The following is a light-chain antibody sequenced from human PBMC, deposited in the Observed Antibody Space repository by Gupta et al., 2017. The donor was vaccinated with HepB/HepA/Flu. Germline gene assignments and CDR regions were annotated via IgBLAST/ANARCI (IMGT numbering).Light chain of an antibody. J-gene: IGKJ3*01. Sequence: DIVMTQSPDSLAVSLGERATIPCKSSQSVLYSSNNNNYLAWYQQKPGQSPRLLLYWASNRDSGVPDRFSGRWSGTDFTLTINSLQAEDVAIYYCQQEDYNPHVFGHGTSLDIK. CDR2: WAS. V-gene: IGKV4-1*01. CDR1: QSVLYSSNNNNY. CDR3: QQEDYNPHV.